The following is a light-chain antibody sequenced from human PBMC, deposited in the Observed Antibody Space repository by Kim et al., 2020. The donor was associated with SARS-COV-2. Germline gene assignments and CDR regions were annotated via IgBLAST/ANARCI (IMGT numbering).Light chain of an antibody. CDR2: GKN. Sequence: SYELTQDPAVSVALGQTVRITCQGDSLRSYYASWYQQKPGQAPVLVSYGKNNRPSGIPDRFSGSSSGNTASLTITGTQAEDEADYYCNSRDSSGNHYVFGTGTKVTVL. V-gene: IGLV3-19*01. CDR1: SLRSYY. J-gene: IGLJ1*01. CDR3: NSRDSSGNHYV.